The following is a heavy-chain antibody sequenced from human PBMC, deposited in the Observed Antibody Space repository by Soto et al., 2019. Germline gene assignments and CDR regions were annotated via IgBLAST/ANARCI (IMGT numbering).Heavy chain of an antibody. CDR2: ISSPSSSI. Sequence: GGSLRLSCAASGFTVSSKYMNWVRQAPGKGLEWVSYISSPSSSIYYADSIKGRFTISRDNAKNSLYLQMNSLRDEDTAVYYCARDLTFPATRRGMDVWGQGTSVTVSS. CDR1: GFTVSSKY. CDR3: ARDLTFPATRRGMDV. V-gene: IGHV3-48*02. J-gene: IGHJ6*02.